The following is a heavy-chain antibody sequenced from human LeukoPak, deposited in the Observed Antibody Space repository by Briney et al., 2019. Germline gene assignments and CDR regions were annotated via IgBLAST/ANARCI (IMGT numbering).Heavy chain of an antibody. V-gene: IGHV3-23*01. J-gene: IGHJ3*01. Sequence: GGSLRVSCAASGFTFRKYGMSWVRQAPGKGLEWVSVVGDSAETTHYADSVKGRFFISRDNSKNTVHLEMNSLRAEDTALYYCVKDSFILEGGVGSDDGFAVWGQGTMVTVSS. CDR3: VKDSFILEGGVGSDDGFAV. D-gene: IGHD3-3*01. CDR2: VGDSAETT. CDR1: GFTFRKYG.